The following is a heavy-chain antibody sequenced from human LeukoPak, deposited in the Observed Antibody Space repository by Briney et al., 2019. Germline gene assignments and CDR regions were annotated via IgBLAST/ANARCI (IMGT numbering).Heavy chain of an antibody. CDR2: ISAYNGNT. CDR1: ASSFTISS. J-gene: IGHJ4*02. D-gene: IGHD2-21*01. Sequence: ASVKVSFKCSASSFTISSLGLIREAPGQGLEWMGWISAYNGNTNYAQKLQGRVTMTTDTSTSTAYMELRSLRSDDTAVYYCARDRNTVVETGNFDYWGQGTLVTVSS. CDR3: ARDRNTVVETGNFDY. V-gene: IGHV1-18*04.